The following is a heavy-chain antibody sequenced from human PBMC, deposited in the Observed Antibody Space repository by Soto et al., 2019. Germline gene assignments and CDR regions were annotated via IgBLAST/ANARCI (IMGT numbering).Heavy chain of an antibody. CDR2: IIPICGTA. CDR3: ARACGIAVACTPDY. D-gene: IGHD6-19*01. Sequence: QVQLVQSGAEVKNPGSSVKVSCKASGGTFSSYAISWVRQAPGQGIGWMGGIIPICGTANYAQQFQGRFKSTADEPTSTAYMELSSTISEDTAVYYCARACGIAVACTPDYWCQGTLVTVSS. J-gene: IGHJ4*02. V-gene: IGHV1-69*01. CDR1: GGTFSSYA.